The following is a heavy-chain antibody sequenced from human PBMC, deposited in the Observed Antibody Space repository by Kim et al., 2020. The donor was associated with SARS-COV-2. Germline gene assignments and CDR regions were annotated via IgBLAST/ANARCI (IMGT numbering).Heavy chain of an antibody. Sequence: ASVKVSCKASGYTFTGYYMHWVRQAPGQGLEWMGWINPNSGGTNYAQKFQGWVTMTRDTSISTAYMELSRLRSDDTAVYYCARLITMVPYNWFDPWGQGTLVTVSS. CDR2: INPNSGGT. J-gene: IGHJ5*02. CDR1: GYTFTGYY. D-gene: IGHD3-10*01. V-gene: IGHV1-2*04. CDR3: ARLITMVPYNWFDP.